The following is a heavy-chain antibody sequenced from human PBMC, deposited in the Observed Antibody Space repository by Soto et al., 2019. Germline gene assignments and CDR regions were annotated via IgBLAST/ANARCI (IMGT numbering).Heavy chain of an antibody. CDR3: TRDQNVATDHDPFDI. CDR2: ISSGGHYI. D-gene: IGHD1-26*01. V-gene: IGHV3-21*01. Sequence: EGQLVESGGGLVKPGGSLRLSCAASGFTFSTYSVNWVRQAPGRGLEWVSSISSGGHYIYDADSVKGRFTTSRDNAKNSLYLQMDSLRAEDTALYHCTRDQNVATDHDPFDIWGQGTMVIVSS. CDR1: GFTFSTYS. J-gene: IGHJ3*02.